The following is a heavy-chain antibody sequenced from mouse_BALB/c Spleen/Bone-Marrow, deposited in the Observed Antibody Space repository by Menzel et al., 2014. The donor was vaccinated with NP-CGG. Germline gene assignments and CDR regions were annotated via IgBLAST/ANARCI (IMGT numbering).Heavy chain of an antibody. Sequence: EVHLVESGPSLVKPSQTLSLTCSVTGDSITSGYWNWIRKFPGNKLEFMGYISYSDNTYFNPSLKSRISITRDTSKNQYYLQLNSETTEDTATYYCARLGGYYAWFAYWGQGTLVTVSA. V-gene: IGHV3-8*02. CDR2: ISYSDNT. J-gene: IGHJ3*01. CDR1: GDSITSGY. D-gene: IGHD2-3*01. CDR3: ARLGGYYAWFAY.